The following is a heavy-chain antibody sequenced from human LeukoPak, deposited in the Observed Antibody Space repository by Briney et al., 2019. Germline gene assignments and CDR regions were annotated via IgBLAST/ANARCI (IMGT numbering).Heavy chain of an antibody. J-gene: IGHJ4*02. Sequence: SQTLSLTCAVSGGSISSGGYSWSWIRQPPGKGLEWIGYIYHSGSTYYNPSLKSRVTISVDRSKNQFSLKLSSVTAADTAVYYCARGVYIAAAQYAYWGQGTLVTVSS. CDR3: ARGVYIAAAQYAY. D-gene: IGHD6-13*01. CDR1: GGSISSGGYS. CDR2: IYHSGST. V-gene: IGHV4-30-2*01.